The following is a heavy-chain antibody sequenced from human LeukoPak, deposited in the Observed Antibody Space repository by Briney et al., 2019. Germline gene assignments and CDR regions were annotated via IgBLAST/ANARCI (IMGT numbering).Heavy chain of an antibody. CDR2: IRNKANGYTT. CDR1: GFAFSPHY. J-gene: IGHJ4*02. D-gene: IGHD3-10*01. V-gene: IGHV3-72*01. CDR3: GDLGSAGTDH. Sequence: GGSLRLSCAASGFAFSPHYMDWVRQSPGQGLEWVGLIRNKANGYTTIYAASVKGRFTISRDDSKNSVYLQMDSLKTEDTAVYYCGDLGSAGTDHWGQGTLVTVSS.